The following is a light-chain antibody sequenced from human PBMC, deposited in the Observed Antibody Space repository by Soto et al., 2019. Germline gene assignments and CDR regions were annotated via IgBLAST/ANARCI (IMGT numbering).Light chain of an antibody. V-gene: IGKV3-15*01. CDR1: QSVSSN. CDR3: QQYNNWPPWT. CDR2: GAS. Sequence: EIVMTQSPATLSVSPGERATLSCRASQSVSSNLAWYQQKPGQAPRLLIYGASTRATGIPARFSGSGSGTEFTLTINSLQSEDFAVYDCQQYNNWPPWTFGQGTKVEIK. J-gene: IGKJ1*01.